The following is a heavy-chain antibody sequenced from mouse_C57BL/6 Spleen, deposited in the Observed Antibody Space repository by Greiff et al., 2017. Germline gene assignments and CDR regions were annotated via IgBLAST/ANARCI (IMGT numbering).Heavy chain of an antibody. D-gene: IGHD2-3*01. Sequence: VQLQQSGTVLARPGASVKMSCKTSGYTFTSYWMHWVKQRPGQGLEWIGAIYPENSDTSYNQKFKGKAKLTAVTSASTAYMELSSLTNEDSAVYYGTSGLLPSWFAYWGQGTLVTVSA. CDR3: TSGLLPSWFAY. CDR1: GYTFTSYW. CDR2: IYPENSDT. J-gene: IGHJ3*01. V-gene: IGHV1-5*01.